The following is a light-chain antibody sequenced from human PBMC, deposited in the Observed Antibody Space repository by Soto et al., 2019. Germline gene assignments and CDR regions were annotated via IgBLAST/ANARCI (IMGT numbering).Light chain of an antibody. V-gene: IGKV3-20*01. J-gene: IGKJ1*01. CDR3: QQYDSSPL. Sequence: EIVLTQSPGTLSLSPGERATLSCRASQSVSSSYLAWYQQKPGQAPRLLIYGASSRATGIPDRFSGSGSGTDFTLTISRLEPEDCAVYFCQQYDSSPLFGQGTKVEIK. CDR2: GAS. CDR1: QSVSSSY.